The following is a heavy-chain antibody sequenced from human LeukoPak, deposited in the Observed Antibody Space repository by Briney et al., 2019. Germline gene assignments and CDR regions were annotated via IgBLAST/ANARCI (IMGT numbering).Heavy chain of an antibody. CDR2: IYYSGST. Sequence: SETLSLTCTVSGGSISSYYWSWIRQPPGKGLEWIGYIYYSGSTNYNPPLKSRVTISVDTSKNQFSLKLSSVTAADTAVYYCAREVADHFDYWGQGTLVTVSS. D-gene: IGHD6-19*01. CDR1: GGSISSYY. CDR3: AREVADHFDY. J-gene: IGHJ4*02. V-gene: IGHV4-59*01.